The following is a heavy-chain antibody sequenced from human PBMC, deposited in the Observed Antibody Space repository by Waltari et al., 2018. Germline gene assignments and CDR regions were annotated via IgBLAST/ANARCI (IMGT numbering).Heavy chain of an antibody. Sequence: QVQLVQSGAEVKKHGASVKVSCKASGYTFNDYVLHWVRQAPGQSLEWMGWINAGTGKTIYSQKFQGRVIITRDTSASTAYVELSSLASEDTAVYYCARTTHEIEDYAQYWGQGTLVTVSS. D-gene: IGHD2-2*01. CDR3: ARTTHEIEDYAQY. CDR2: INAGTGKT. CDR1: GYTFNDYV. J-gene: IGHJ1*01. V-gene: IGHV1-3*01.